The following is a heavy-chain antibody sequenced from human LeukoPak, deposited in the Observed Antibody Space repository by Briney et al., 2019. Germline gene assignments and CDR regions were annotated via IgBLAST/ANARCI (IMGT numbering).Heavy chain of an antibody. J-gene: IGHJ4*02. CDR2: ISSSGSTI. CDR3: ARAGGSSSWYTDY. V-gene: IGHV3-48*02. D-gene: IGHD6-13*01. Sequence: GGSLRLSCAVSGLSFSNYALHWVRQAPGKGLEWVSHISSSGSTIYYADSVKGRFTISRDTAKNSLYLQMNSLRDEDTAVYYCARAGGSSSWYTDYWGQGTLVTVSS. CDR1: GLSFSNYA.